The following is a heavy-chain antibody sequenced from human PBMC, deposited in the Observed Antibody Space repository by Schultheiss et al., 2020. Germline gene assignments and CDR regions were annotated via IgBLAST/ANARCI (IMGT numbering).Heavy chain of an antibody. CDR3: AILGVGSGWEFDY. Sequence: SVKVSCKASGGTFSSYAISWVRQAPGQGLEYMGGIIPMFGTTNYAQKFQGRVTITADESTSTAYMELSSLRSEDTAVYYCAILGVGSGWEFDYWGQGTLVTVSS. CDR1: GGTFSSYA. CDR2: IIPMFGTT. V-gene: IGHV1-69*13. J-gene: IGHJ4*02. D-gene: IGHD6-19*01.